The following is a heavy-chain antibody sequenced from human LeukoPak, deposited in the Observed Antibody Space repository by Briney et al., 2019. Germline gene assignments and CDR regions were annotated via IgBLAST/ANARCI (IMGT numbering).Heavy chain of an antibody. V-gene: IGHV3-48*01. Sequence: PGGSLRLSCAASGLTFSSYNMNWVRQAPGKGLEWVSFISSTSNTIYYADSVKGRFTISRDNAKNSLYLQMNSLRAEDTAAYYCAREEGFDYWGQGTLVTVSS. J-gene: IGHJ4*02. CDR1: GLTFSSYN. CDR2: ISSTSNTI. CDR3: AREEGFDY.